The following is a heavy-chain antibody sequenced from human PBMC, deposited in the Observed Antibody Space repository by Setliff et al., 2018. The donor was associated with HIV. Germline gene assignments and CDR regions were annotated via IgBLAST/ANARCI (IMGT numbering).Heavy chain of an antibody. D-gene: IGHD5-12*01. CDR3: ARLANGDIVATVDYFDY. CDR2: INHSGST. V-gene: IGHV4-34*01. CDR1: GGSFISYY. Sequence: SETLSLTCAVYGGSFISYYWTWIRQPPGKGLEWIGEINHSGSTNYNPSLKSRVSISVDMSRNQFSLKLNSVTAADTAVYYCARLANGDIVATVDYFDYWGQGTLVTVSS. J-gene: IGHJ4*02.